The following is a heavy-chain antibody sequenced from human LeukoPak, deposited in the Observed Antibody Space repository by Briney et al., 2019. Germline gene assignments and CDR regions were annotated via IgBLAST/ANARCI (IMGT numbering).Heavy chain of an antibody. J-gene: IGHJ4*02. V-gene: IGHV3-23*01. D-gene: IGHD2/OR15-2a*01. CDR3: AKVVAGNIDYYFDY. Sequence: GGSLRLSCAASGLTFSSHWIHWVRQAPGKGLEWVAGISGTGGSTHYADSVKGRFTISRDNSKNTVYLQMRNLRVEHTAVYYCAKVVAGNIDYYFDYWGQGILVAVSS. CDR1: GLTFSSHW. CDR2: ISGTGGST.